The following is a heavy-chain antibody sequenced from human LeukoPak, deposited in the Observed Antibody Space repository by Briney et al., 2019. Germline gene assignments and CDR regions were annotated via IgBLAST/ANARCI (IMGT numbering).Heavy chain of an antibody. CDR3: ASSLTYYYDSSGYPLGYWFDY. J-gene: IGHJ4*02. D-gene: IGHD3-22*01. V-gene: IGHV1-69*13. CDR2: IIPIFGTA. CDR1: GYTFTGYY. Sequence: SVKVSCKASGYTFTGYYIHWVRQAPGQGLEWMGGIIPIFGTANYAQKFQGRVTITADESTSTAYMELSSLRSEDTAVYYCASSLTYYYDSSGYPLGYWFDYWGQGTLVTVSS.